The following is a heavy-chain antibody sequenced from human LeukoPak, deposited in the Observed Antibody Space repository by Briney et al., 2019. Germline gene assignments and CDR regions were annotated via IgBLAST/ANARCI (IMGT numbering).Heavy chain of an antibody. CDR1: GGSISSYY. Sequence: SPSETLSLTCTVSGGSISSYYWSWIRQPPGKGLEWLGYIYYSGSTNYNPSLKSRVTISVDTSKNQFSVQLRSVTVADPAVYYCARSGGYRSRGGLDFDIWGQGTMVTVSS. CDR2: IYYSGST. CDR3: ARSGGYRSRGGLDFDI. J-gene: IGHJ3*02. D-gene: IGHD6-19*01. V-gene: IGHV4-59*08.